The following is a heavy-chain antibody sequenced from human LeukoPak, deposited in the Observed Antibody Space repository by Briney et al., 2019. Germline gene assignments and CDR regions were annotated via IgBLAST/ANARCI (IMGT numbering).Heavy chain of an antibody. CDR2: ISNGAGTI. V-gene: IGHV3-48*03. Sequence: PGGSLRLSCAASGFTFRSYEMNWVRQAPGKGLEWISYISNGAGTIYYADSVQGRFTISRDNAKNSLFLQMNSLRVEDTAVYYCVRDRWDTSCSSSSCYANWFDPWGQGTLVTVSS. D-gene: IGHD2-2*01. CDR1: GFTFRSYE. CDR3: VRDRWDTSCSSSSCYANWFDP. J-gene: IGHJ5*02.